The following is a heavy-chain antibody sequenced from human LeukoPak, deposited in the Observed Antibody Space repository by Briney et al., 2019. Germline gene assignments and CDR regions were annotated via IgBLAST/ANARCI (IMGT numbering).Heavy chain of an antibody. CDR2: IVVGSGNT. CDR3: AASSGYIYYYYGMDV. V-gene: IGHV1-58*01. Sequence: SVKVSCKASGFTFTSSAVQWVRQARGQGLEWIGWIVVGSGNTNYEQKFQGRVTITRDMSTSTAYMELSSLRSEDTAVYYCAASSGYIYYYYGMDVWGKGTTVTVSS. J-gene: IGHJ6*04. CDR1: GFTFTSSA. D-gene: IGHD5-18*01.